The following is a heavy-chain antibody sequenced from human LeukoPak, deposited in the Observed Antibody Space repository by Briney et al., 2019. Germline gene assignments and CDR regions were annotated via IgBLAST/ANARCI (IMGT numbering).Heavy chain of an antibody. V-gene: IGHV1-8*01. CDR1: GYTFTSYD. CDR3: ARVLSTGYSGYADYYYYGMDV. Sequence: ASVKVSCKASGYTFTSYDINWVRQATGQGLEWMGWMNPNGGNTGYAQKFQGRVTMTRNTSISTAYMELSSLRSEDTAVYYCARVLSTGYSGYADYYYYGMDVWGQGTTVTVSS. J-gene: IGHJ6*02. CDR2: MNPNGGNT. D-gene: IGHD5-12*01.